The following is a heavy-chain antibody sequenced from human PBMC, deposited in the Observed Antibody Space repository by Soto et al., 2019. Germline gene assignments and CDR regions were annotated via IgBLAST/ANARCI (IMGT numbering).Heavy chain of an antibody. CDR2: IWYDGSNE. CDR3: AKVIGLWFEGLDV. Sequence: QVQVVESGGGVVQPGRSLRLSCATSGFSFSRIAMHWVRQAPGKGLEWVAAIWYDGSNEQSADSVKGRFSISRDSSKNTVYLQMNSLTAEDTAVYYCAKVIGLWFEGLDVWGQGTTVTVSS. D-gene: IGHD3-10*01. J-gene: IGHJ6*02. CDR1: GFSFSRIA. V-gene: IGHV3-33*06.